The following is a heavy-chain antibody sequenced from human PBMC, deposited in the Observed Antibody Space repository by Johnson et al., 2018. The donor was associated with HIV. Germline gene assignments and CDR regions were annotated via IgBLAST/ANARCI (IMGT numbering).Heavy chain of an antibody. D-gene: IGHD1-26*01. V-gene: IGHV3-7*05. CDR2: IKEDGSEK. CDR1: GFTFSSYA. CDR3: ARPIARGASNI. J-gene: IGHJ3*02. Sequence: VQLVESGGGVVQPGRSLRLSCAASGFTFSSYAMHWVRQAPGKGLEWVANIKEDGSEKYYVDSVRGRFTVSRDNAKNLLYLQMNSLRVEDTAVYYCARPIARGASNIWGQGTMVIVSS.